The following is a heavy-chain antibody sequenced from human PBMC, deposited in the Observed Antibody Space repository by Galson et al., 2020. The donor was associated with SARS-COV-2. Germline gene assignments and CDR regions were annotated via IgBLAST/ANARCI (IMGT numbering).Heavy chain of an antibody. CDR2: IYPCYSDT. CDR1: GYSFTSYW. V-gene: IGHV5-51*01. Sequence: KIGESLKISCKCSGYSFTSYWIGWVRQMPGKGLEWMGIIYPCYSDTRYSPSFQGQVTISADKSISTAYLQWSSLKASDTAMYYCARLRGPLRFLELLERYPMGYYGMAVWGQGTTVTVSS. D-gene: IGHD3-3*01. J-gene: IGHJ6*01. CDR3: ARLRGPLRFLELLERYPMGYYGMAV.